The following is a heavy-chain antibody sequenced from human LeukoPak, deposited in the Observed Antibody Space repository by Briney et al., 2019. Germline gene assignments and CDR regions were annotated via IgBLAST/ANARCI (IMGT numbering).Heavy chain of an antibody. Sequence: PSETLSLTCAVYGGSFSGHYWSWIRQPPGKGLEWIGEINHSGSTNYNPSLKSRGTISVDTSENQFSLKLSSVTAADTAVYYCARGGYGDSMNWFDPWGQGTLVTVSS. V-gene: IGHV4-34*01. J-gene: IGHJ5*02. CDR2: INHSGST. CDR1: GGSFSGHY. D-gene: IGHD3-10*01. CDR3: ARGGYGDSMNWFDP.